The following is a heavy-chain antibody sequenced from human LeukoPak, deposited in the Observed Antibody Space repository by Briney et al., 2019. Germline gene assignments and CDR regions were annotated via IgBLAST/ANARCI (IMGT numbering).Heavy chain of an antibody. D-gene: IGHD1-1*01. CDR3: AKEGTWDSND. CDR1: GFTFSNYA. V-gene: IGHV3-23*01. J-gene: IGHJ4*02. CDR2: ISGSGGTT. Sequence: GRSLRLSCAASGFTFSNYAMSWVRQGPGKGLEWVSGISGSGGTTYYADSVKGRFTISRDNSKNTLYLQLNSLRTEDTAVYYCAKEGTWDSNDWGQGALVTVSS.